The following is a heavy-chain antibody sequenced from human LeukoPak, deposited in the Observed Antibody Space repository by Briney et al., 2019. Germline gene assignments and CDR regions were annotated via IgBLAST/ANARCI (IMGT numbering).Heavy chain of an antibody. CDR2: ISAYNGNT. CDR1: GYTFTSYG. CDR3: ARALREGLFDY. Sequence: ASVKVSCKASGYTFTSYGISWVRQAPGQGLEWMGWISAYNGNTNYAQKLQGRVTMTRDTSISTAYMELSRLRSDDTAVYYCARALREGLFDYWGQGTLVTVSS. J-gene: IGHJ4*02. D-gene: IGHD4-17*01. V-gene: IGHV1-18*01.